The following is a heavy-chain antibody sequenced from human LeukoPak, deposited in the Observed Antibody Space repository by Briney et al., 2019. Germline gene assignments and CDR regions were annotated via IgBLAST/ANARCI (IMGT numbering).Heavy chain of an antibody. CDR2: ISYDGSNK. V-gene: IGHV3-30*18. D-gene: IGHD1-26*01. Sequence: GGSLRLSCAASGFTFSSYGMHWVRQAPGKGLEWVAVISYDGSNKYYADSVKGRFTISRDNSKNTLYLQMNSLRAEDTAVYYCAKDGSGSYLNAFDIWGQGTMVTVSS. CDR1: GFTFSSYG. J-gene: IGHJ3*02. CDR3: AKDGSGSYLNAFDI.